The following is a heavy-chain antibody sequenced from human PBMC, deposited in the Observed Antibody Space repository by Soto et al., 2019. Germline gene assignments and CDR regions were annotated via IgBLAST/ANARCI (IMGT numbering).Heavy chain of an antibody. CDR2: ISGGGGGT. V-gene: IGHV3-23*01. CDR3: AKGTRSGSYSGFDY. Sequence: EVQLLESGGGLVQPGESLRLSCAASGFSFSSKGMSWVRQAPGKGLEWVSGISGGGGGTYYADSVKGRCTISRANSKSTLYPQMNTLRAENTAVYDCAKGTRSGSYSGFDYWGQGTQVTVSS. CDR1: GFSFSSKG. J-gene: IGHJ4*02. D-gene: IGHD3-10*01.